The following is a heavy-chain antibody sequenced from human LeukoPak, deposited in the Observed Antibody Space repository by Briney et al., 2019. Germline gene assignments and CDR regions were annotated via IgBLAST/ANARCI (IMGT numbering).Heavy chain of an antibody. D-gene: IGHD4-11*01. CDR2: IYSGGST. J-gene: IGHJ6*02. Sequence: GGSLRLSCAASGFTVSSNYMSWVRQAPGKGLEWVSVIYSGGSTYYADSVKGRFTISRDNSKNTLYLQMNSLRAEDTAVYYCARDLGSNGYYYSMDVWGQGTTVTVSS. V-gene: IGHV3-53*01. CDR1: GFTVSSNY. CDR3: ARDLGSNGYYYSMDV.